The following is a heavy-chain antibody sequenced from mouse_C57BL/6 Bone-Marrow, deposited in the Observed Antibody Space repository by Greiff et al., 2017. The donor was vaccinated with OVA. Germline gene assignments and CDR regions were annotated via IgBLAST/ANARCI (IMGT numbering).Heavy chain of an antibody. V-gene: IGHV1-58*01. CDR3: AIYSLYYFDY. Sequence: VQLQQSGAELVRPGSSVKLSCKTSGYTFTSYGINWVKQRPGQGLEWIGYIYLGNGYTEYNEKFKGKATLTSDTSSRTAYMQLSSLTSEDSAIYFCAIYSLYYFDYWGKGTTLTVSS. CDR1: GYTFTSYG. D-gene: IGHD2-12*01. J-gene: IGHJ2*01. CDR2: IYLGNGYT.